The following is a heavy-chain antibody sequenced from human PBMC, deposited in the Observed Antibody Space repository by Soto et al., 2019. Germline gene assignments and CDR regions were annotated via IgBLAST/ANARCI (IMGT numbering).Heavy chain of an antibody. Sequence: EVQLVESGGGLVMPGGSLRLYCAASGFAFSGACRNWVRQAPGMGLGRAGLIKCEADGGATEYTAPVKGRVTISGDDSRNTLYLQMGSLKTEDTAVYYCTTGGYYGRRWWYKGLDVWGQGTTVTVSS. CDR3: TTGGYYGRRWWYKGLDV. J-gene: IGHJ6*02. CDR2: IKCEADGGAT. CDR1: GFAFSGAC. V-gene: IGHV3-15*07. D-gene: IGHD2-15*01.